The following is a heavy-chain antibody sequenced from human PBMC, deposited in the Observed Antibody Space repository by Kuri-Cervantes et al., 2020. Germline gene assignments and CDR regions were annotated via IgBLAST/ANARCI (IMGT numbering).Heavy chain of an antibody. CDR1: GYTFTSCD. V-gene: IGHV1-8*01. D-gene: IGHD2-15*01. CDR3: AREYCSGCSCYYVDY. Sequence: AAVKVSCKAAGYTFTSCDINWVRQATGQGLEWMGWMNTNSDNTGYAQKFRGRVTMTRNTSISTAYMELSSLRSEDTAVYYCAREYCSGCSCYYVDYWGQGTLVTVSS. CDR2: MNTNSDNT. J-gene: IGHJ4*02.